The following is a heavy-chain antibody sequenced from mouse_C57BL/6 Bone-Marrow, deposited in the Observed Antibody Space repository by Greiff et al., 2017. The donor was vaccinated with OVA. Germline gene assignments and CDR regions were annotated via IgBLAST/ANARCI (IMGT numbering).Heavy chain of an antibody. CDR1: GYSITSGYY. V-gene: IGHV3-6*01. CDR2: ISYDGSN. D-gene: IGHD2-2*01. Sequence: EVKLMESGPGLVKPSQSLSLTCSVTGYSITSGYYWNWIWQFPGNKLEWMGYISYDGSNNYNPSLKNRISITRDTSKIQFFLKLNSVTTEDTATYYCARSPYGYVPAWFAYWGRGTLLTVSA. CDR3: ARSPYGYVPAWFAY. J-gene: IGHJ3*01.